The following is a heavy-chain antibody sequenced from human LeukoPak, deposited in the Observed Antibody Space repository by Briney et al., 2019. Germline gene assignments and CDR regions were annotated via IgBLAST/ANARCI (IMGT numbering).Heavy chain of an antibody. CDR3: AKVSKSVNIVVVPAAIGPY. CDR1: GFTFHNYA. Sequence: GGSLRLSCVASGFTFHNYAMTWVRQAPGKGLEWVSTISDSGATAFYADSVKGRFTISRDNSKNTLYLQMNSLRAEDTAVYYCAKVSKSVNIVVVPAAIGPYWGQGTLVTVSS. V-gene: IGHV3-23*01. J-gene: IGHJ4*02. D-gene: IGHD2-2*02. CDR2: ISDSGATA.